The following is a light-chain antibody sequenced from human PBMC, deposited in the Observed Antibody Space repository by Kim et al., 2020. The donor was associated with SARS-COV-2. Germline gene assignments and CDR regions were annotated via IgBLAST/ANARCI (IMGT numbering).Light chain of an antibody. CDR2: ETS. J-gene: IGKJ2*01. V-gene: IGKV3-15*01. CDR3: HQYNNWPPYT. CDR1: ENVNDN. Sequence: EVVMTQSPATLSLSLGERATLSCRATENVNDNLAWYQQKPGQPPRLLISETSTRATGVPARFSGSGSGTEFNLTISSLQSEDFAVYYCHQYNNWPPYTFGQGTKLEI.